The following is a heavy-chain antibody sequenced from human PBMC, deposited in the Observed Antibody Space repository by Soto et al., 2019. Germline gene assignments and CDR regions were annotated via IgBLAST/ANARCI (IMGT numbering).Heavy chain of an antibody. V-gene: IGHV1-2*04. CDR1: GYTFTGYY. J-gene: IGHJ4*02. D-gene: IGHD3-3*01. CDR3: ARGPAIFGVVIGYFDY. Sequence: QVQLVQSGAEGRKPGASVKVSCKASGYTFTGYYMHWVRQAPGQGLEWMGWINPNSGGTSYEQNFQGWVTMTRDTSISTAYMELSRLRSDDTAVYYCARGPAIFGVVIGYFDYWGQGTLLTVSS. CDR2: INPNSGGT.